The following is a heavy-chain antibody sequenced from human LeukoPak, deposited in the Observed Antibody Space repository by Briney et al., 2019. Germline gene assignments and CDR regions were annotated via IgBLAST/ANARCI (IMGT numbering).Heavy chain of an antibody. J-gene: IGHJ4*02. V-gene: IGHV4-34*01. CDR3: AARSGTYPYYFDY. CDR1: GGSFSGYY. CDR2: INHSGST. Sequence: SETLSLTCAVYGGSFSGYYWSWIRQPPGKGLEWIGEINHSGSTNYNPSLKSRVTISVDTSKNQFSLKLSSVTAADTAVYYCAARSGTYPYYFDYWGQGTLVTVSS. D-gene: IGHD1-26*01.